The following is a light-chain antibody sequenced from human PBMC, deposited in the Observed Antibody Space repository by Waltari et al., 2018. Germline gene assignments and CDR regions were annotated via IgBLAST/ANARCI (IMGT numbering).Light chain of an antibody. CDR1: QSVTTK. J-gene: IGKJ1*01. CDR3: QQYHNWPPWT. CDR2: DAS. Sequence: EIVMTQSPATLSVSPGEGATLSCRASQSVTTKLAWYQLKPGQAPRLLIYDASSRATGIPARFSGSGFGTEFTLTNSSLQSEDFAVYYCQQYHNWPPWTFGRGTKVEIK. V-gene: IGKV3D-15*01.